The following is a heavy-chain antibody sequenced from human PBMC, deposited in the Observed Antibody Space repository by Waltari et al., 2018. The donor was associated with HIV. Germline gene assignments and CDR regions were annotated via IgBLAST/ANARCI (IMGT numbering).Heavy chain of an antibody. J-gene: IGHJ6*02. V-gene: IGHV1-18*01. Sequence: QVQLVQSGAEVKKPGASVKVSCKASGYTFTSYGISWVRQAPGQGLEWMGWISAYNGNTNYAQKLQGRVTRTTDTSTSTAYMELRSLRSDDTAVYYCARDTYYDFWSGYYYYGMDVWGQGTTVTVSS. CDR2: ISAYNGNT. CDR3: ARDTYYDFWSGYYYYGMDV. D-gene: IGHD3-3*01. CDR1: GYTFTSYG.